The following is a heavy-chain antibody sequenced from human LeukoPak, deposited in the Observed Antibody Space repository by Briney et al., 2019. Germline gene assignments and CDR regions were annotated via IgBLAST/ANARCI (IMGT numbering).Heavy chain of an antibody. CDR2: ISAYNGNT. D-gene: IGHD5-12*01. J-gene: IGHJ4*02. V-gene: IGHV1-18*01. Sequence: ASVKVSCKASGYTFTSYGISWVRQAPGQGLEWMGWISAYNGNTNYVQKLQGRVTMTTDTSTSTAYMELRSLRSDDTAVYYCARDIRGYSGYDPLYYFDYWGQGTLVTVSS. CDR1: GYTFTSYG. CDR3: ARDIRGYSGYDPLYYFDY.